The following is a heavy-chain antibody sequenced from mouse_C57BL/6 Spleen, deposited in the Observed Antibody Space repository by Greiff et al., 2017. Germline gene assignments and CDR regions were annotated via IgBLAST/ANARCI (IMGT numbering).Heavy chain of an antibody. V-gene: IGHV1-82*01. CDR2: IYPGDGDT. J-gene: IGHJ2*01. CDR1: GYAFSSSW. Sequence: QVQLQQSGPELVKPGASVKISCKASGYAFSSSWMNWVKQRPGKGLEWIGRIYPGDGDTNYNGKFKGKATLTADTSSSTAYMQLSSLTSEASAVXFSARQCLRDYFDYWGQGTTLTVSS. D-gene: IGHD1-1*01. CDR3: ARQCLRDYFDY.